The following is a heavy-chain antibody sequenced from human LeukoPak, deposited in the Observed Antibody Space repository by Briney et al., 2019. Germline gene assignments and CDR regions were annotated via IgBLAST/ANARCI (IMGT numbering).Heavy chain of an antibody. CDR2: IYYSGST. Sequence: PSETLSLTCTVSGGSISSSSYYWGWIRQPPGKGLEWIGSIYYSGSTYYNPSLKSRVTISVDTSKNQFSLKLSSVTAADTAVYYCARHRGYCSSTSCYRDFDYWGQGTLVTVSS. D-gene: IGHD2-2*01. CDR3: ARHRGYCSSTSCYRDFDY. CDR1: GGSISSSSYY. V-gene: IGHV4-39*01. J-gene: IGHJ4*02.